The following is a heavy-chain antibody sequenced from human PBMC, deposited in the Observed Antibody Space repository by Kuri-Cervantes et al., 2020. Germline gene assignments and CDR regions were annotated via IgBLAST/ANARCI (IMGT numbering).Heavy chain of an antibody. CDR1: GFTFSSYS. J-gene: IGHJ6*02. D-gene: IGHD1-1*01. CDR3: ARDLEDYYYGMDV. Sequence: GGSLRLSCAASGFTFSSYSMNWVRQAPGKGLEWVAVIWYDGSNKYYAGSVKGRFTISRDNSKNTLYLQMNSLRAEDTAVYYCARDLEDYYYGMDVWGQGTTVTVSS. CDR2: IWYDGSNK. V-gene: IGHV3-33*08.